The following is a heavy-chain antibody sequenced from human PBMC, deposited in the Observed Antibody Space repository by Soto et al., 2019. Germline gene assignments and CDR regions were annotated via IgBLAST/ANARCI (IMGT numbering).Heavy chain of an antibody. CDR3: ANTDLGPLGNWFDP. CDR2: ISGSGGST. CDR1: GFTFSSYA. V-gene: IGHV3-23*01. J-gene: IGHJ5*02. D-gene: IGHD3-16*01. Sequence: GGSLRLSCAASGFTFSSYAMSWVRQAPGKGLEWVSAISGSGGSTYYADSVKGRFTISRDNSKNTLYLQMNSLRAEDTAVYYCANTDLGPLGNWFDPWGQGTLVTVSS.